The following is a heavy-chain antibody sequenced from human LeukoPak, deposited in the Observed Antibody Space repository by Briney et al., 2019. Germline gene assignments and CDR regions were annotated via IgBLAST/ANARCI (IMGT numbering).Heavy chain of an antibody. CDR2: INPMFGTT. CDR3: ARVGDYYGSGSYSLYDF. Sequence: GASVKVSCKASGDSFPNFSISWVRQAPGQGLEWMGIINPMFGTTNYAQKFQGRVTMTRDTSTSTANMELSSLRSEDTAVYYCARVGDYYGSGSYSLYDFWGQGTLVTVSS. CDR1: GDSFPNFS. V-gene: IGHV1-46*01. J-gene: IGHJ4*02. D-gene: IGHD3-10*01.